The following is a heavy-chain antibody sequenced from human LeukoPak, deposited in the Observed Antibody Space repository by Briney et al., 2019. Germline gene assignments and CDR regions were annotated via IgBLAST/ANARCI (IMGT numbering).Heavy chain of an antibody. CDR2: IHYSGAT. D-gene: IGHD6-19*01. V-gene: IGHV4-59*12. J-gene: IGHJ4*02. Sequence: PSETLSLTCTVSGGSINSYYWSWIRKPPGKGLEWIGYIHYSGATNYNPSLGSRVTISVDTSNNKFSLNLRSVTAADTAIYYCARGGWSLDYWGKGILVTVSS. CDR3: ARGGWSLDY. CDR1: GGSINSYY.